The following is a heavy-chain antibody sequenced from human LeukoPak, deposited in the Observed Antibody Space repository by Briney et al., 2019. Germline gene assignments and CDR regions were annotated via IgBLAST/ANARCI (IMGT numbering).Heavy chain of an antibody. CDR2: INHSGST. D-gene: IGHD2-2*01. Sequence: SETLSLTCAVSGYSISSGYYWGWIRQPPGKGLEWIGEINHSGSTNYNPSLKSRVTISVDTSKNQFSLKLSSVTAADTAVYYCAGLPGYRGYCSSTSCYGTRFQSYFDYWGQGTLVTVSS. CDR3: AGLPGYRGYCSSTSCYGTRFQSYFDY. CDR1: GYSISSGYY. J-gene: IGHJ4*02. V-gene: IGHV4-38-2*01.